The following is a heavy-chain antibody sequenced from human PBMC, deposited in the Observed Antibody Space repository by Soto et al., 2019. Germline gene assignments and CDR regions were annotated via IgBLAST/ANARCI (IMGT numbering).Heavy chain of an antibody. J-gene: IGHJ4*02. CDR2: ISYDGSKK. Sequence: GGSLRLSCAASGFTFSSYGMHWVRQTPGKGLEWVAVISYDGSKKYYADSVKGRFPISRDNSKNTLYLQMNSLRAEDPAVYYCAKDSSGWYNPFDYWGQGTLVTVSS. CDR1: GFTFSSYG. V-gene: IGHV3-30*18. D-gene: IGHD6-19*01. CDR3: AKDSSGWYNPFDY.